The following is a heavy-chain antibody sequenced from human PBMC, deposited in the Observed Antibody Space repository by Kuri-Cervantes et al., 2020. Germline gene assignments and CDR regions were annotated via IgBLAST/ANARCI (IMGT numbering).Heavy chain of an antibody. CDR3: ARDRAVYGNWYFDL. CDR1: GFTFSSYA. Sequence: GESLKISCAASGFTFSSYAMHWVRQAPGKGLEWVSVIYSGGSTYYADSVKGRFTISRDNYKNTLYLQMNSLRAEDTAVYYCARDRAVYGNWYFDLWGRGTLVTVSS. CDR2: IYSGGST. J-gene: IGHJ2*01. D-gene: IGHD2/OR15-2a*01. V-gene: IGHV3-53*01.